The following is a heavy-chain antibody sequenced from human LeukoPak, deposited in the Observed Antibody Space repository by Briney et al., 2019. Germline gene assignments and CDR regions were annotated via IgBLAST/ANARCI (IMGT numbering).Heavy chain of an antibody. V-gene: IGHV3-30*04. Sequence: GGSLRLSCAASGFTFSSYAMHWVRQAPGKGLEWVAVISYDGSNKYYADSVKGRFTISRDNSKNTLYLQMNSLRAEDTAVYYCAKARITMVRGGSGFDYWGQGTLVTVSS. CDR3: AKARITMVRGGSGFDY. CDR1: GFTFSSYA. D-gene: IGHD3-10*01. CDR2: ISYDGSNK. J-gene: IGHJ4*02.